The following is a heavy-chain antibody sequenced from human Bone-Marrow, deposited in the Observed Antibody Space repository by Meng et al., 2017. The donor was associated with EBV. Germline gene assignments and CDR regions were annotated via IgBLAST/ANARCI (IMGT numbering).Heavy chain of an antibody. CDR1: GYTFTNYA. J-gene: IGHJ4*02. CDR3: ATEPGYSSG. Sequence: QLQLVQSGAEVRKPGASVKVSCKASGYTFTNYAMHWVRQAPGQRLEWMGWINPGNGNTKYSQKFQGRASITRDISASIVYMELTSLRSEDTAVYYCATEPGYSSGWGQGTLVTVSS. D-gene: IGHD6-19*01. CDR2: INPGNGNT. V-gene: IGHV1-3*01.